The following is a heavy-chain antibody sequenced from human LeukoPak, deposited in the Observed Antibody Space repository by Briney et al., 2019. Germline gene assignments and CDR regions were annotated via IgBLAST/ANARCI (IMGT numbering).Heavy chain of an antibody. CDR1: GGSISSGDYY. CDR3: AREELQDAFDI. CDR2: IYYSGST. J-gene: IGHJ3*02. V-gene: IGHV4-30-4*08. D-gene: IGHD1-26*01. Sequence: SQTLSLTCTVSGGSISSGDYYWSWVRQPPGKGLEWIGYIYYSGSTYYNPSLKSRVTISVDTSKNQFSLKLSSVTAADTAVYYCAREELQDAFDIWGQGTMVTVSS.